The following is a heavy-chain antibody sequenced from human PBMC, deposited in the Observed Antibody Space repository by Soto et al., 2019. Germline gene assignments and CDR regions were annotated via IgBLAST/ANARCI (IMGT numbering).Heavy chain of an antibody. V-gene: IGHV4-38-2*02. CDR1: GYSISSGSY. Sequence: SETLSLTCTVCGYSISSGSYWAWIRQPPGKGPEWIASIYHGGTTFYNPSLKSRITISVDTSNNQFSLKLTSVTAADTAVYYCARVHVMVVAGSTFDYWGHGTLVTVSS. CDR2: IYHGGTT. CDR3: ARVHVMVVAGSTFDY. D-gene: IGHD6-19*01. J-gene: IGHJ4*01.